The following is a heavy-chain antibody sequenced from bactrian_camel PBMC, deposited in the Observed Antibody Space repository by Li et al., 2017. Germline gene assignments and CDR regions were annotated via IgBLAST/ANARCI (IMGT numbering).Heavy chain of an antibody. CDR2: IYSDGRNT. V-gene: IGHV3S6*01. D-gene: IGHD3*01. J-gene: IGHJ4*01. CDR1: GFTFSNYG. CDR3: AADVWEGYGRGSCDY. Sequence: HVQLVESGGGLVQPGGSLRLSCAASGFTFSNYGMSWVRQAPGKGLECVSGIYSDGRNTYQSDPVKGRFTVSRDNAKNTWYLQMNSLKTEDTAVYYCAADVWEGYGRGSCDYWGRGTQVTVS.